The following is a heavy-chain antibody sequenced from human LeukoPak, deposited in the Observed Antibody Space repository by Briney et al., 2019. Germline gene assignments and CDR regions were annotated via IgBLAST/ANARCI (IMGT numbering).Heavy chain of an antibody. CDR2: IYTSGST. V-gene: IGHV4-4*07. Sequence: SETLSLTCTVSGGSISSYYWSWIRQPAGKGLEWIGRIYTSGSTNYNPSLKSRVTMSVDTSKNQFSLKLSSVTAADTAVYYCARDRSYCTNGVCYERDYYYYMDVWGKGTTVTVSS. J-gene: IGHJ6*03. D-gene: IGHD2-8*01. CDR1: GGSISSYY. CDR3: ARDRSYCTNGVCYERDYYYYMDV.